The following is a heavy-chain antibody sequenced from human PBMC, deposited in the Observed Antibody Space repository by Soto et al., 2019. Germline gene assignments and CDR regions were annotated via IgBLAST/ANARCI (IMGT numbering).Heavy chain of an antibody. CDR2: ISGSGGST. CDR3: AKDESSGWFLNWFDP. D-gene: IGHD6-19*01. CDR1: GFTFSSYA. V-gene: IGHV3-23*01. Sequence: GGSLRLSCAASGFTFSSYAMSWVRQAPGKGLEWVSAISGSGGSTYYADPVKGRFTISRDNSKNTLYLQMNSLRAEDTAVYYCAKDESSGWFLNWFDPWGQGTLVTVSS. J-gene: IGHJ5*02.